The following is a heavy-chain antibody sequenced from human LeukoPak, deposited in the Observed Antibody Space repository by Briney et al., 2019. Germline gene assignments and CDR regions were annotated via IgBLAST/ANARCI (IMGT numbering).Heavy chain of an antibody. D-gene: IGHD6-6*01. V-gene: IGHV1-18*01. J-gene: IGHJ3*02. CDR3: ARGGVAARPGNDAFDI. CDR1: GYTFTSYG. Sequence: ASVKVSCKASGYTFTSYGISWVRQAPGQGLEWMGWISAYNGNTNYAQKLQGRVTMTTDTCTSTAYMELRSLRSDDTAVYYCARGGVAARPGNDAFDIWGQGTMVTVSS. CDR2: ISAYNGNT.